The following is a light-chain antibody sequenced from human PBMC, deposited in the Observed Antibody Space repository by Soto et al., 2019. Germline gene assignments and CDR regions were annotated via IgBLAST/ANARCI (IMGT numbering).Light chain of an antibody. CDR1: QTVKSY. CDR2: AAS. V-gene: IGKV1-39*01. CDR3: LQSFSVPHS. Sequence: DIQMTQSPSSLSASVGDRVTITCRASQTVKSYLSWYQQKPGSAPNLLIFAASTLQSGVPSRFSGSGSGTDFTLSISSLQPEDFATYYCLQSFSVPHSFGQGTKLEIK. J-gene: IGKJ2*01.